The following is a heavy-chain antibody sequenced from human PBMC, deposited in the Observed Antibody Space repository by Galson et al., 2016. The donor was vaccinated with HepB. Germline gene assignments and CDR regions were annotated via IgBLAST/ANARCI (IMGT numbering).Heavy chain of an antibody. D-gene: IGHD3-10*01. Sequence: SETLSLTCAVYGGSFSGYFGIWIRQPPGKGLEWIGEINHSGSTNYNPSLKSRGTISVDTSKNQFSLNLRSVTAADTAVYYCARGPTITMVRGVSLYYYGMDAWGQGTTVIVSS. CDR2: INHSGST. CDR3: ARGPTITMVRGVSLYYYGMDA. V-gene: IGHV4-34*01. CDR1: GGSFSGYF. J-gene: IGHJ6*02.